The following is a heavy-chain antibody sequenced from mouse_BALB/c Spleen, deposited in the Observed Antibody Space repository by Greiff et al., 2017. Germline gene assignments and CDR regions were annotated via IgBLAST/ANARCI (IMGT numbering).Heavy chain of an antibody. J-gene: IGHJ4*01. CDR2: ISSGSSTI. V-gene: IGHV5-17*02. Sequence: EVQLMESGGGLVQPGGSRKLSCAASGFTFSSFGMHWVRQAPEKGLEWVAYISSGSSTIYYADTVKGRFTISRDNPKNTLFLQMTSLRSEDTAMYYCARRWLLYYAMDYWGQGTSVTVSS. CDR1: GFTFSSFG. D-gene: IGHD2-3*01. CDR3: ARRWLLYYAMDY.